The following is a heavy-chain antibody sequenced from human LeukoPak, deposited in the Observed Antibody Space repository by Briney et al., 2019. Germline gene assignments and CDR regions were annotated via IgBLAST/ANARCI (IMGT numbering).Heavy chain of an antibody. J-gene: IGHJ4*02. D-gene: IGHD4-11*01. V-gene: IGHV3-21*01. CDR3: ARDETTTVTPFLWY. CDR1: GFTFSTYT. CDR2: ISSSSSYI. Sequence: PGGSLRLSCAASGFTFSTYTMNWVRQAPGKGLEWVSSISSSSSYIYYADSVKGRFTISRDNAKNSLYLQMNSLRAEDTAVYYCARDETTTVTPFLWYWGQGTLVTVSS.